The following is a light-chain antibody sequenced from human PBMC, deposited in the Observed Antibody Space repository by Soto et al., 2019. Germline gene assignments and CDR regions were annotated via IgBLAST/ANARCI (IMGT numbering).Light chain of an antibody. V-gene: IGKV1-33*01. J-gene: IGKJ2*01. CDR2: DAS. Sequence: DIQMTQSPSSLSASVGDRVTITCQASQDISNYLNWYQQKQGKAPKLLIYDASNLETGVPSRFSGSGSWTDFTFTISSLQPEDIATYYCQQSYSTPAVTFGQGTKLEIK. CDR1: QDISNY. CDR3: QQSYSTPAVT.